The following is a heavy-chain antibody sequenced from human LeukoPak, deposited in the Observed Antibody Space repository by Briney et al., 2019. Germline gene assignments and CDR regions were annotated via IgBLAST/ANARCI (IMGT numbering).Heavy chain of an antibody. CDR2: IYYSGST. CDR3: ARDREYFHH. Sequence: SETLSLTCTVSGDSITSYYWTWIRQPPGKGLEWIGYIYYSGSTNYNSSLKSRVTISVDRSKNQFSLKLNSGTAADTAVYYCARDREYFHHWGQGTLVTVSS. V-gene: IGHV4-59*01. CDR1: GDSITSYY. J-gene: IGHJ1*01.